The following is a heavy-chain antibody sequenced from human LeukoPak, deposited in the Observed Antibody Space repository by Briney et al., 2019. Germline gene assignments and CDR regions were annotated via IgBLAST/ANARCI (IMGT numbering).Heavy chain of an antibody. CDR3: AKDEVGAPDYYYYGMDV. CDR2: IIPILGIA. D-gene: IGHD3-16*01. Sequence: ASVKVSCKASGGTFSSYAISWVRQAPGQGLEWMGRIIPILGIANYAQKFQGRVTITADKSTSTAYMELSSLRSEDTAVYYCAKDEVGAPDYYYYGMDVWGQGTTVTVSS. J-gene: IGHJ6*02. CDR1: GGTFSSYA. V-gene: IGHV1-69*04.